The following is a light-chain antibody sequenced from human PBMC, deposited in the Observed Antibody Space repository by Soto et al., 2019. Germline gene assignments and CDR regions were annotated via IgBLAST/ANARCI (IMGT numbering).Light chain of an antibody. CDR3: QQYGSSPLT. Sequence: EIVLTQSPGTLSFSPGERATLSCRASQSVSSTSLAWYQQKPGQAPRLLIYGASSSATAIPDRFSGSGSGTDFTLTISRLEPEDFAVYYCQQYGSSPLTFGGGTKVDI. J-gene: IGKJ4*01. CDR1: QSVSSTS. CDR2: GAS. V-gene: IGKV3-20*01.